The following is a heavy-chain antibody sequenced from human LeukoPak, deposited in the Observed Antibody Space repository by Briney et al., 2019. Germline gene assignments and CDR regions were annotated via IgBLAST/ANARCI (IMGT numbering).Heavy chain of an antibody. D-gene: IGHD6-19*01. CDR1: GFSLDSHW. CDR3: ARGASSGWPDYLDY. V-gene: IGHV3-74*01. Sequence: GGSLRLSCTASGFSLDSHWMHWVRQVPGKGLVWLPRINADGQSVGYADSVRGRFTISRDNARNTVYLQTNSLRPEDTAVYYCARGASSGWPDYLDYWGQGTLVSVSS. J-gene: IGHJ4*02. CDR2: INADGQSV.